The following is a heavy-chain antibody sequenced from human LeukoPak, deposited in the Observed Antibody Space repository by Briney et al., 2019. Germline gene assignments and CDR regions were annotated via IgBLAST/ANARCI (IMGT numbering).Heavy chain of an antibody. J-gene: IGHJ5*02. CDR1: GFVFTSNR. CDR2: IKHDGSEQ. Sequence: GGSLRLSCAASGFVFTSNRMNWVRQAPGKGLEWVANIKHDGSEQIYVDSVKGRFTISRDNAKDSVYLQMNSLRAEDTAVYYCTRGLGEHGGVSDRWGQGTLVIVS. V-gene: IGHV3-7*01. CDR3: TRGLGEHGGVSDR. D-gene: IGHD3-16*01.